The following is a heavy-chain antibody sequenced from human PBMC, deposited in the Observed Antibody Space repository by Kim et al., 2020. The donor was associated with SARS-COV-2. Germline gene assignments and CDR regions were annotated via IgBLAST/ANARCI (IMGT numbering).Heavy chain of an antibody. V-gene: IGHV3-30*18. Sequence: GGSLRLSCAASGFTFSSYGMHWVRQAPGKGLEWVAVISYDGSNKYYADSVKGRFTISRDNSKNTLYLQMNSLRAEDTAVYYCAKSWGGSGAFDYWAQETL. CDR3: AKSWGGSGAFDY. D-gene: IGHD3-10*01. J-gene: IGHJ4*02. CDR2: ISYDGSNK. CDR1: GFTFSSYG.